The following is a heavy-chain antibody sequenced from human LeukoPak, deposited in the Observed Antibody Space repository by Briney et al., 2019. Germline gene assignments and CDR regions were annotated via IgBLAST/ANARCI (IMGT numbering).Heavy chain of an antibody. CDR3: ALGYYDSSGDAFDI. D-gene: IGHD3-22*01. CDR1: GYTFTSYD. V-gene: IGHV1-8*01. Sequence: GASVKVSCKASGYTFTSYDINWVRQATGQGLEWMGWMNPNSGNTGYAQKFQGRVTMTRNTSVSTAYMELSSLRSEDTAVYYCALGYYDSSGDAFDIWGQGTMVTVSS. CDR2: MNPNSGNT. J-gene: IGHJ3*02.